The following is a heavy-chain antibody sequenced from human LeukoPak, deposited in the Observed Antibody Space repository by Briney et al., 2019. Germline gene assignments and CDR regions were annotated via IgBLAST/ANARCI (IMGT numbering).Heavy chain of an antibody. CDR2: INEGGST. V-gene: IGHV4-34*01. CDR3: ARGPTISETGYFDY. CDR1: GGSFSGYY. J-gene: IGHJ4*03. Sequence: PSETLSLTCAVYGGSFSGYYWSWIRQPPGKGLEWIGEINEGGSTNDNPSLESRISISVDTSKNQVSLTLTSLTAADTAVYYCARGPTISETGYFDYWGQGTLVTVSS. D-gene: IGHD1-1*01.